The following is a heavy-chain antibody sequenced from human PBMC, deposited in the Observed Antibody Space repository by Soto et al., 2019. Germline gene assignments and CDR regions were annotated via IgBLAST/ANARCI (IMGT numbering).Heavy chain of an antibody. Sequence: GGSLRLSCAASGFTFSSYAMSWVRQAPGKGLEWVSAISGSGGSTYYADSVKGRFTISRDNSKNTLYLQMNSLRAEDTAVYYSAKDLRSVHDYTTDIDLWGQGTLVTVSS. CDR1: GFTFSSYA. J-gene: IGHJ5*02. V-gene: IGHV3-23*01. D-gene: IGHD5-12*01. CDR2: ISGSGGST. CDR3: AKDLRSVHDYTTDIDL.